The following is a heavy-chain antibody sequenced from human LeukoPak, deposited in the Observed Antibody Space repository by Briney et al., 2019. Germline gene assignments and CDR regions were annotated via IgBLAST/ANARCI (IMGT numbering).Heavy chain of an antibody. D-gene: IGHD6-13*01. CDR3: ARGNLKDPGIAAAGSRWFDP. CDR1: GGSISSSSYY. Sequence: SETLSLTCTVSGGSISSSSYYWGWIRQPPGKGLEWIGSIYYSGSTYYNPSLKSRVTISVDTSKNQFSLKLSSVTAADTAVYYCARGNLKDPGIAAAGSRWFDPWGQGTLVTVSS. V-gene: IGHV4-39*07. CDR2: IYYSGST. J-gene: IGHJ5*02.